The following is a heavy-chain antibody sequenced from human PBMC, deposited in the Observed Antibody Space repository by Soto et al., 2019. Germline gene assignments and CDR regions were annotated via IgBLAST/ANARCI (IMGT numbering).Heavy chain of an antibody. V-gene: IGHV3-15*01. D-gene: IGHD3-22*01. J-gene: IGHJ5*02. CDR1: GFTFSNAW. Sequence: EVQLVESGGGLVEPGGSLRLSCTASGFTFSNAWMTWVRQAPGKGLEWVGRIKSKTDGGTTDYAAPVKGRFTIPRDDSKNTMYLQMTSLKTEDTAVYYCTIPRGPMIIPCGQGTLVTVSS. CDR3: TIPRGPMIIP. CDR2: IKSKTDGGTT.